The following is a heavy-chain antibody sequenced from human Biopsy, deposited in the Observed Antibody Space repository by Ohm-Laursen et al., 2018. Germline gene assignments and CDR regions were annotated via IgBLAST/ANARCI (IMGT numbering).Heavy chain of an antibody. D-gene: IGHD3-22*01. Sequence: TLSLTCTVYGESFNGYYWSWIRQTPGKGLEWIGEINHSGRTNYNPSLKSRVTISVDTSKNQFSLKVRSVTAADTAVYYCVRGVDYYDPYHYYALDVWGRGTTVTVSS. CDR2: INHSGRT. CDR3: VRGVDYYDPYHYYALDV. J-gene: IGHJ6*02. CDR1: GESFNGYY. V-gene: IGHV4-34*01.